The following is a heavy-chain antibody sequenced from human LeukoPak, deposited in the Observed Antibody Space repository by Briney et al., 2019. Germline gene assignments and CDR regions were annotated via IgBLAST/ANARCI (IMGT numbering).Heavy chain of an antibody. CDR2: IYYSGST. CDR3: ARDCWVEIGNDSRKYCYYYGMDV. J-gene: IGHJ6*02. D-gene: IGHD3-22*01. V-gene: IGHV4-59*01. CDR1: GGSISSYY. Sequence: SETLSLTCTVSGGSISSYYWSWIRQPPGKGLEWIGYIYYSGSTNYNPSLKSRVTISVDTSKNQFSLKLSSVTAADTAVYYCARDCWVEIGNDSRKYCYYYGMDVWGQGTTVTVSS.